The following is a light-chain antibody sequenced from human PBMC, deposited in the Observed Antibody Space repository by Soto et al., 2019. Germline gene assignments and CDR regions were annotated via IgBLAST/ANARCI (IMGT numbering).Light chain of an antibody. CDR2: DAS. CDR1: QSVSGW. Sequence: DIQMTQSPSTLSASVGDTVTVTCRASQSVSGWLAWYQQKPGEAPKLLIYDASALPRGVPSRFSGSGSGTKFTLTIASXXPXDXXXXXXQXXXTFSGTFGPGTKVEI. CDR3: QXXXTFSGT. J-gene: IGKJ1*01. V-gene: IGKV1-5*01.